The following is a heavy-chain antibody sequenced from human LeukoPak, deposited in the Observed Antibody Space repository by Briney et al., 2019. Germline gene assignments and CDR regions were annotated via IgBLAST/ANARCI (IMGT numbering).Heavy chain of an antibody. V-gene: IGHV3-66*01. CDR3: ARARPSWYEVFDY. Sequence: PGGSLRLSCAASGFTVSSNYMSWVRQAPGKGLEWVSVIYSGGSTYYADSVKGRFTISRDNSKNTLYLQVDSLRAEDTAVYYCARARPSWYEVFDYWGQGTLVTVSS. CDR1: GFTVSSNY. J-gene: IGHJ4*02. D-gene: IGHD6-13*01. CDR2: IYSGGST.